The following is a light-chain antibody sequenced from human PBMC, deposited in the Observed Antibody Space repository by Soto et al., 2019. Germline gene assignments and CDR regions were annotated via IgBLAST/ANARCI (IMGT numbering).Light chain of an antibody. Sequence: QSALTQPASVSGSPGQSITLSCTGTSSDVGTYNFVSWYRQHPVKAPILIIFDVSSRPSGISNRFSGSKSGNTASLTISGVQAEDEADYYCSSYANSDTVIFGGGTKLTVL. CDR2: DVS. CDR1: SSDVGTYNF. J-gene: IGLJ2*01. V-gene: IGLV2-14*01. CDR3: SSYANSDTVI.